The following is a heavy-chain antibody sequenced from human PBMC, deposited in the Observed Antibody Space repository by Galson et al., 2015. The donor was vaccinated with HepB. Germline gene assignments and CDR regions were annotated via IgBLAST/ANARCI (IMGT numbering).Heavy chain of an antibody. CDR1: GFAFDTHD. J-gene: IGHJ5*01. V-gene: IGHV3-23*01. D-gene: IGHD5-18*01. CDR2: ISGNGDST. Sequence: SLRLSCAASGFAFDTHDMSWVRQAPGRGLEWISGISGNGDSTFYADSVKGRFTVSRDNSNNMLYLQMNSLRAEDAGLYFCAKGYGLFDSWGQGILATVSS. CDR3: AKGYGLFDS.